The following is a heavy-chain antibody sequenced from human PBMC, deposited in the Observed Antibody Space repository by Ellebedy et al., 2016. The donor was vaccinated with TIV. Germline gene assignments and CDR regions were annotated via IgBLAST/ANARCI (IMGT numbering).Heavy chain of an antibody. Sequence: GGSLRLSXAASGFTLSSYWMSWLRQAPGKGLEWVANIKQDGSEKYYVGSVKGRFTISRDNAKNSLYLQMNSLRAEDTAVYYCVRAIGTSSSYWGQGTLVTVSS. CDR2: IKQDGSEK. CDR3: VRAIGTSSSY. D-gene: IGHD6-6*01. CDR1: GFTLSSYW. V-gene: IGHV3-7*01. J-gene: IGHJ4*02.